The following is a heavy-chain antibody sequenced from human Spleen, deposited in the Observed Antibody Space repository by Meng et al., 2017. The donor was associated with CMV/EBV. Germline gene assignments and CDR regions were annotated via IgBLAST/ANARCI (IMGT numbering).Heavy chain of an antibody. J-gene: IGHJ5*02. Sequence: GTFSSSTLSWGRQAPGQGREWMGGIVPILDAANYAQTFRGRITITADKSTNTAYMELSSLRSEDTAVYYCARDFPSVHYQVQFPVDPWGQGTLVTVSS. D-gene: IGHD2-21*01. CDR2: IVPILDAA. CDR3: ARDFPSVHYQVQFPVDP. V-gene: IGHV1-69*08. CDR1: GTFSSST.